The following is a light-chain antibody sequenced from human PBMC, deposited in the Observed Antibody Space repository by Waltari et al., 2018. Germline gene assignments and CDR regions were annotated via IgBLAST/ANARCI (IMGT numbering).Light chain of an antibody. CDR2: VAS. V-gene: IGKV1-27*01. CDR3: QKYNSAPLT. J-gene: IGKJ3*01. Sequence: DIQMTQSPSALSASVGDRVTITCRASQDISNYLAWYQQKPGKFPKLLISVASTLQSVAPSRFIGSGSGTDFTLTISSLQPEDVATYYCQKYNSAPLTFGPGTRVDIK. CDR1: QDISNY.